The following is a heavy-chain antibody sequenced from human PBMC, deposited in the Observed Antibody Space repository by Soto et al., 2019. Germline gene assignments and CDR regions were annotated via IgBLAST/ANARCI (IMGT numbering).Heavy chain of an antibody. CDR3: AISQDRGGRTTFIY. CDR2: INWKSDI. CDR1: GFTFDDNA. V-gene: IGHV3-9*01. D-gene: IGHD3-16*01. Sequence: GGSLRLSCAVSGFTFDDNAMHWVRQAPEKGLEWVSGINWKSDIGYADSVKGRFTIPRDNAENSLYLQMNSLRAEDTALYYCAISQDRGGRTTFIYWGQGTQVTVSS. J-gene: IGHJ4*02.